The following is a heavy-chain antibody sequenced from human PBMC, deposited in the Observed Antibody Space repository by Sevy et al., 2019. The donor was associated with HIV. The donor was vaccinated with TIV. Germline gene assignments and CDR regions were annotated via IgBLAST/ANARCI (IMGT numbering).Heavy chain of an antibody. V-gene: IGHV3-23*01. CDR2: ISDSGGNT. J-gene: IGHJ4*02. D-gene: IGHD2-15*01. CDR1: GFTFSRYS. Sequence: GGPLRLSCAASGFTFSRYSMSWVRQSPGKGLEWVSVISDSGGNTIYADSVKGRFTVSRDNSRNTLYLQMNSLGAEDTAIYYCAIGLGYCSGGSCQHWGEGTLVTVSS. CDR3: AIGLGYCSGGSCQH.